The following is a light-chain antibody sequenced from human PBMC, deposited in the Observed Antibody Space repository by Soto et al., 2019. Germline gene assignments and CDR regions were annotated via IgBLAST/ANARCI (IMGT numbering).Light chain of an antibody. CDR3: AAWDDSLNASYV. J-gene: IGLJ1*01. V-gene: IGLV2-14*03. CDR2: SNN. CDR1: SSDIGGYKY. Sequence: QSALTQPASVSGSPGQSITISCTGTSSDIGGYKYVSWYQQHPGKAPKLLIYSNNQRPSGVPDRFSGSKSGTSASLAISGLQSEDEADYYCAAWDDSLNASYVFGTGTKLTVL.